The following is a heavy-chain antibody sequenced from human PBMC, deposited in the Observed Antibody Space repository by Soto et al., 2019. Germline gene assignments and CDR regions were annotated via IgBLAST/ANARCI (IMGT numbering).Heavy chain of an antibody. J-gene: IGHJ4*02. CDR1: GDTFNFYS. V-gene: IGHV1-69*02. CDR2: VNPIVSMS. Sequence: QVQLVPSGAEVKRPGSSVKVSCKASGDTFNFYSITWVRQAPGLGLEWMGRVNPIVSMSNYAQKFHVRVTMTADKSTSTAYMELSSLRSEDTAIYYCASRYGSGYRAFDYWGQGALVTVSS. D-gene: IGHD3-10*01. CDR3: ASRYGSGYRAFDY.